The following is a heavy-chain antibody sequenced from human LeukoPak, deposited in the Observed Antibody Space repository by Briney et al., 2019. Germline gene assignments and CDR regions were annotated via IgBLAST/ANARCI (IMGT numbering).Heavy chain of an antibody. V-gene: IGHV3-48*01. Sequence: PGGSLRLSCAASGFTFSSYGMNWVRQAPGKGLEWVSYISTSSNRIDYADSVKGRFTMSRDNAKNLLYLQMNSLRAEDTAVYYCAKGYCSGGSCYFNYFDYWGQGTLVTVSS. J-gene: IGHJ4*02. CDR1: GFTFSSYG. CDR3: AKGYCSGGSCYFNYFDY. CDR2: ISTSSNRI. D-gene: IGHD2-15*01.